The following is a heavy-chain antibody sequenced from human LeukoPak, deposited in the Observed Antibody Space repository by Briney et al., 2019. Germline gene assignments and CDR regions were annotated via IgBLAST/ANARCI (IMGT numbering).Heavy chain of an antibody. J-gene: IGHJ4*02. CDR2: INPNSGGT. CDR1: GYTFTGYY. Sequence: ASVKVSCKASGYTFTGYYMHWVRQAPGQGLEWMGWINPNSGGTNYAQKFQGRVTMTRDTSISTAYTELSRLRSEDTAVYYCARGRITMVRGVQLFDYWGQGTLVTVSS. V-gene: IGHV1-2*02. CDR3: ARGRITMVRGVQLFDY. D-gene: IGHD3-10*01.